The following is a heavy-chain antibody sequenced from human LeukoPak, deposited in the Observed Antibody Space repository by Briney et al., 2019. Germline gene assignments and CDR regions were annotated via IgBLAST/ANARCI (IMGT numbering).Heavy chain of an antibody. Sequence: AGGSLRLSCAASEFTFSSYAMSWVRQAPGKGLEWVSAISGSGGSPYYADSVKGRFTISRDNSKNTLYLQMNSLRADDTAVYYCAKGSRGSYYGSYYAYWGQGTLVAVSS. V-gene: IGHV3-23*01. J-gene: IGHJ4*02. D-gene: IGHD1-26*01. CDR1: EFTFSSYA. CDR2: ISGSGGSP. CDR3: AKGSRGSYYGSYYAY.